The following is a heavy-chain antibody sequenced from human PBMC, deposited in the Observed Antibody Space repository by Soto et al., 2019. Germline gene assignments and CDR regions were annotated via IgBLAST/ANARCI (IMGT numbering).Heavy chain of an antibody. CDR3: ARGDPLLWFGEKVYYGMDV. Sequence: QVQLQESGPGLVKPSETLSLTCTVSGGSISSYYWSWIRQPPGKGLEWIGYIYYSGSTNYNPSLNSRVPISVDTSKNQFSLTLSCVTAADTAVYYCARGDPLLWFGEKVYYGMDVWGQGTTVTVSS. CDR2: IYYSGST. J-gene: IGHJ6*02. D-gene: IGHD3-10*01. V-gene: IGHV4-59*01. CDR1: GGSISSYY.